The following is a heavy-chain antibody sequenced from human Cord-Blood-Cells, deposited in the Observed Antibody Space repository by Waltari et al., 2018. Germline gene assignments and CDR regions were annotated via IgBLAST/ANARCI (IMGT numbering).Heavy chain of an antibody. CDR3: ARGSYSSSSWYFDL. CDR1: GYTFTSYA. V-gene: IGHV1-3*01. Sequence: QVQLVQSGAEVKKPGASVKVSCKASGYTFTSYAMHWVRQAPGQRVERMGWINAGKGNTKYSQKFQGRVTMTRDTSASTAYMELSSVRSEDTAVYYCARGSYSSSSWYFDLWGRGTLVTVSS. CDR2: INAGKGNT. D-gene: IGHD6-6*01. J-gene: IGHJ2*01.